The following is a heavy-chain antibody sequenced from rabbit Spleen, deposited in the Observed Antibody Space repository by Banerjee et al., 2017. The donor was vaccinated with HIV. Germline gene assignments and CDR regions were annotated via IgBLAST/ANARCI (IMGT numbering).Heavy chain of an antibody. CDR1: GFSFNNIYY. J-gene: IGHJ3*01. D-gene: IGHD2-1*01. V-gene: IGHV1S40*01. CDR3: ARDSYDDYGDVDL. Sequence: QSSEESGGDLVKPGASLTLTCTASGFSFNNIYYMCWVRQAPGKGLEWIGCISVRSTNTIDYASWAKGRFTISKTSSTTVTLQMTSLTAADTATYFCARDSYDDYGDVDLWGQGTLVTVS. CDR2: ISVRSTNTI.